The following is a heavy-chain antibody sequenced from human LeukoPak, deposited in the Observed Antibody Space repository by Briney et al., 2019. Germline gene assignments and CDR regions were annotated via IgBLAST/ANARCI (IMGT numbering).Heavy chain of an antibody. CDR3: TRGQRGGLSGNLGGLFASCYTYYYMDV. CDR1: GYSFTMYY. CDR2: INPSDGAT. Sequence: ASVKVSCKASGYSFTMYYIHWVRQAPGQGLEWMGKINPSDGATTYAHKFQGGVTMPRDMSTTTVYMALRSLTSEDTAVYFCTRGQRGGLSGNLGGLFASCYTYYYMDVWGRGTTVTVS. V-gene: IGHV1-46*01. J-gene: IGHJ6*03. D-gene: IGHD3-16*01.